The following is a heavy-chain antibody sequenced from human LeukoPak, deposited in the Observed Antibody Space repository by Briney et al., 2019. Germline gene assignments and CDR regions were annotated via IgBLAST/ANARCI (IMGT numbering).Heavy chain of an antibody. CDR3: ARLVDAVASFDY. V-gene: IGHV4-61*01. D-gene: IGHD6-19*01. Sequence: PSQTLSLTCTVSGGSVSSGSYYWSWIRQPPGKGLEWIGYIYYSGSTNYNPSLKSRVTISVDTSKNQFSLKLSSVTAADTAVYYCARLVDAVASFDYWGQGTLVTVSS. J-gene: IGHJ4*02. CDR1: GGSVSSGSYY. CDR2: IYYSGST.